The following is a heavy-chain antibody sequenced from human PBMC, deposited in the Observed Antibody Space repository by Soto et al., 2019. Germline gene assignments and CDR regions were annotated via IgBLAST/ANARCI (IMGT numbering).Heavy chain of an antibody. D-gene: IGHD3-3*02. CDR3: ARRSLALRKNTWFDP. CDR2: IFYLGSS. CDR1: GVSVISSDFY. V-gene: IGHV4-39*01. Sequence: SETLYLTGTVSGVSVISSDFYWGWVLQPPGKGLEWIGSIFYLGSSYYNPSLKSRVTMSVDTSKNQFSLRLRSVTAADTALYFCARRSLALRKNTWFDPWGQGIMVTSPQ. J-gene: IGHJ5*02.